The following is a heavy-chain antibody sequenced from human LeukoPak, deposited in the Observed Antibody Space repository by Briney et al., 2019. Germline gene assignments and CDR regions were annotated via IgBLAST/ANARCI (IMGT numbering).Heavy chain of an antibody. V-gene: IGHV1-2*02. CDR2: INPNSGGT. J-gene: IGHJ4*02. CDR3: ARDSIRSGTLDY. D-gene: IGHD1-7*01. Sequence: ASVKVSCKASGYTFTSYDINWVRQATGQGLEWMGWINPNSGGTNYAQKFQGRVTMTRDTSISTAYMELSRLRSDDTAVYYCARDSIRSGTLDYWGQGTLVTVSS. CDR1: GYTFTSYD.